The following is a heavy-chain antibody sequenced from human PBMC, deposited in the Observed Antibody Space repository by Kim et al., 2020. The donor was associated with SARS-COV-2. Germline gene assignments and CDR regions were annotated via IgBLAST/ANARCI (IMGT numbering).Heavy chain of an antibody. D-gene: IGHD6-13*01. J-gene: IGHJ6*02. CDR3: ASSTNGNYYYGMDV. V-gene: IGHV3-30-3*01. CDR1: GFTFSSYA. Sequence: GGSLRLSCAASGFTFSSYAMHWVRQAPGKGLEWVAVISYDGSNKYYADSVKGRFTISRDNSKNTLYLQMNSLRAEDTAVYYCASSTNGNYYYGMDVWGQGTTATVSS. CDR2: ISYDGSNK.